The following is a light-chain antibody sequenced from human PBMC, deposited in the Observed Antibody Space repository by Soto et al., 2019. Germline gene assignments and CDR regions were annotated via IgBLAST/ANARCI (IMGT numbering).Light chain of an antibody. V-gene: IGLV2-14*01. CDR2: EVS. Sequence: QSVLTQPASVSGSPGQSITISCTGTSSDVGGYNYVSWYQQHPGKAPKLIIYEVSNRPSGVSNRFSGSKSGTTASLTISGLQAEDEADYYCSSYTSSSTLYVFGTGTKLTVL. CDR1: SSDVGGYNY. J-gene: IGLJ1*01. CDR3: SSYTSSSTLYV.